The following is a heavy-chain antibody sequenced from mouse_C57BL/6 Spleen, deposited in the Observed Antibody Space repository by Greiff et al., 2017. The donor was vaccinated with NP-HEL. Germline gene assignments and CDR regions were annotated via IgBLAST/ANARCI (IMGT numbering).Heavy chain of an antibody. J-gene: IGHJ3*01. Sequence: QVQLQQPGAELVKPGASVKLSCTASGYTFTSYWMHWVKQRPGRGLEWIGRIDPNSGGTKYNEKFKGKATLTVDKPSSTAFMQLSSLTSEASAVYYCARWDYSSSHWFAYWGQGTLVTVSA. D-gene: IGHD1-1*01. V-gene: IGHV1-72*01. CDR3: ARWDYSSSHWFAY. CDR2: IDPNSGGT. CDR1: GYTFTSYW.